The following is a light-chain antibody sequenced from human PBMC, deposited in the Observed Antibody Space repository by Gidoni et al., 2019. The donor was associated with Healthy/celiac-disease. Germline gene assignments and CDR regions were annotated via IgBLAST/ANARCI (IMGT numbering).Light chain of an antibody. Sequence: DIQRTQSPSTLSASVGDRVTITCRASQSISSWLAWYQQKPGKAPKLPIYKASSLESGVPSRFSGSGSGTEFTLTISSLQPDDFATYYCQQYNSYLYTFGQGTKLGIK. CDR2: KAS. CDR1: QSISSW. CDR3: QQYNSYLYT. J-gene: IGKJ2*01. V-gene: IGKV1-5*03.